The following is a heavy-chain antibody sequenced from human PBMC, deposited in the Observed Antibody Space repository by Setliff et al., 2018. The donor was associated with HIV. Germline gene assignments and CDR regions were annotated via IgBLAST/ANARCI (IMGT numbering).Heavy chain of an antibody. V-gene: IGHV4-39*07. CDR1: GGSVSSPGYY. CDR2: VYNSGIT. CDR3: ATCRHRPSNWFDP. Sequence: SCTVSGGSVSSPGYYWGWIRQPPGKGLERIGSVYNSGITSKNPSLKSRVTISVDRSGNQFSLRLTSVTAADTAVYYCATCRHRPSNWFDPWGQGTGVTVSS. J-gene: IGHJ5*02.